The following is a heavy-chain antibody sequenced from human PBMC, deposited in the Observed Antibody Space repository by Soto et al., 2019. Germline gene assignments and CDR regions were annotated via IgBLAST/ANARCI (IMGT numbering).Heavy chain of an antibody. V-gene: IGHV4-34*01. D-gene: IGHD3-9*01. CDR1: GGSFSTYY. CDR2: INHSGSN. J-gene: IGHJ3*02. CDR3: ARGGSNDWQVSFAS. Sequence: QLQQWGAGLLKPSETLSLTCVVSGGSFSTYYYNWIRQSPGKGLEWIGEINHSGSNNYSPSLKRRVTLSLDTSKNQFSLQLTAVTAADTAVYYCARGGSNDWQVSFASWGQGTMVSGSS.